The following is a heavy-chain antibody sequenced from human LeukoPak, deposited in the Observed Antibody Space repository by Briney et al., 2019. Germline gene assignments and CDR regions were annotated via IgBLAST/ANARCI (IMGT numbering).Heavy chain of an antibody. CDR1: GYTFRHYS. J-gene: IGHJ3*02. D-gene: IGHD3-16*02. CDR2: ISSTGDYI. V-gene: IGHV3-21*01. Sequence: GGSLRLSCAASGYTFRHYSVKGVRQAPGKGLEWGSSISSTGDYIYFGDSVKGRFTFSRDNAKSSLYLKWNSLRAEDTAVYYCVSGNDPDSTWEIYRLDAFDIWGQGTTVIVSS. CDR3: VSGNDPDSTWEIYRLDAFDI.